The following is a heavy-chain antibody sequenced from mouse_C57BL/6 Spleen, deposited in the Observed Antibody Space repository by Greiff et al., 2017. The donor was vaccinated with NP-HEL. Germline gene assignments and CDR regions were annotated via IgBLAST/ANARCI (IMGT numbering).Heavy chain of an antibody. V-gene: IGHV1-26*01. CDR1: GYTFTDYY. CDR2: INPNNGGT. J-gene: IGHJ2*01. CDR3: ARCQGGYMDY. Sequence: EVQLQQSGPELVKPGASVKISCKASGYTFTDYYMNWVKQSPGKSLEWIGDINPNNGGTSYNQKFKGKATLTEDKSSSTAYMVLRSLTSEDSAVYYCARCQGGYMDYWGQGTTLTVSS. D-gene: IGHD2-14*01.